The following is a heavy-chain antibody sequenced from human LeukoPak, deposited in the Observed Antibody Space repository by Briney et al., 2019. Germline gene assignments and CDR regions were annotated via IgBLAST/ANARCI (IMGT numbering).Heavy chain of an antibody. Sequence: PGGSLRLSCAASGFIFSNYALMWVRQAPGRGLEWVSAIKGSGGGTEYADSVRGRFTISRDNNKNTLYLQMNNLRAEDAALYYCAKGGGTSSSYYMDVWGKGTPVTVYS. J-gene: IGHJ6*03. V-gene: IGHV3-23*01. CDR3: AKGGGTSSSYYMDV. CDR1: GFIFSNYA. CDR2: IKGSGGGT. D-gene: IGHD2-15*01.